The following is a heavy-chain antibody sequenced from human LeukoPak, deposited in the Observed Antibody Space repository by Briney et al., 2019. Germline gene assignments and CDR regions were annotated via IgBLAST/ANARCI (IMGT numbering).Heavy chain of an antibody. CDR1: GGSISSYY. J-gene: IGHJ5*02. CDR2: IYDSGST. V-gene: IGHV4-59*08. Sequence: SGTLSLTCTVSGGSISSYYWSWIRQPPGKGLEWIAYIYDSGSTNYNPSLKSRVTMSVDTSKNQFSLRLSSVTASDTAVYYCAKQYSSASPFDPWGQGTLVTVCS. CDR3: AKQYSSASPFDP. D-gene: IGHD6-19*01.